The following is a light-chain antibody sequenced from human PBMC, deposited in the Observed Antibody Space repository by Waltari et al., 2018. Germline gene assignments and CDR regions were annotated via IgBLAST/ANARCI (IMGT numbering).Light chain of an antibody. Sequence: EAMMTQSPATLSVSPGDRATLTCRASQSVSNNVAWFQQKPGQAPSLLIYDASTRATGGPARFSGSGSGTEFTLTISSLQTEDFAVYYCQQYNNWPLYTFGQGTKLEIK. CDR1: QSVSNN. CDR2: DAS. V-gene: IGKV3-15*01. CDR3: QQYNNWPLYT. J-gene: IGKJ2*01.